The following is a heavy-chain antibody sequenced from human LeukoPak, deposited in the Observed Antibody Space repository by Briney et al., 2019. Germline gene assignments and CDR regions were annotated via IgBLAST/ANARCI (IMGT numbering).Heavy chain of an antibody. D-gene: IGHD3-16*01. CDR1: GGSISSGGYS. CDR3: ARASSFGPFGFSRRGVDFDY. V-gene: IGHV4-30-2*01. Sequence: SQTLSLTCAVSGGSISSGGYSWSWIRQPPGKGLEWIGEINHSGSTNYNPSLKSRVTISVDTSKNQFSLKLSSVTAADTAVYYCARASSFGPFGFSRRGVDFDYWGQGTLVAVSS. J-gene: IGHJ4*02. CDR2: INHSGST.